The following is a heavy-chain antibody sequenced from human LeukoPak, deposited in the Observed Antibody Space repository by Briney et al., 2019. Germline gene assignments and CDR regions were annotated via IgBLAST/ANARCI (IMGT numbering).Heavy chain of an antibody. J-gene: IGHJ4*02. CDR2: IDPSDSYT. D-gene: IGHD5-18*01. V-gene: IGHV5-10-1*01. CDR3: ARDGGYSYGYSDY. Sequence: NPGESLKISCKGSGYSFTSYWISWVRQMPGKGLEWMGRIDPSDSYTNYSPSFQGHVTISADKSISTAYLQWSSLKASDTAMYYCARDGGYSYGYSDYWGQGALVTVSS. CDR1: GYSFTSYW.